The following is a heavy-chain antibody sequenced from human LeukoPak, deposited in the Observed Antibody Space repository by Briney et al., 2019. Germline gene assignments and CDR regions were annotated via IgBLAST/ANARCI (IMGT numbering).Heavy chain of an antibody. CDR3: AKDQGLIVVVPAAIDY. V-gene: IGHV3-23*01. J-gene: IGHJ4*02. D-gene: IGHD2-2*01. Sequence: GGSLRLSCAASGFTFDDFAMHWVRQAPGKGLEWVSAISGSGGSTYYADSVKGRFTISRDNSKNTLYLQMNSLRAEDTAVYYCAKDQGLIVVVPAAIDYWGQGTLVTVSS. CDR2: ISGSGGST. CDR1: GFTFDDFA.